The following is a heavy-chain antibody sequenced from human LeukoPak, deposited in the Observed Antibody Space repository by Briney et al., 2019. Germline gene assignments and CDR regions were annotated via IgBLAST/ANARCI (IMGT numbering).Heavy chain of an antibody. CDR3: ARGDWATFFDY. CDR2: VYYSGST. Sequence: SETLSLTCTVSGASINNNSYFWGWIRQPPGKGLEWIGSVYYSGSTNYNPSLKSRVTISTDMSKNQFSLKLSSVTAADTAVYYCARGDWATFFDYWGQGSLVTVSS. D-gene: IGHD3-16*01. CDR1: GASINNNSYF. V-gene: IGHV4-39*07. J-gene: IGHJ4*02.